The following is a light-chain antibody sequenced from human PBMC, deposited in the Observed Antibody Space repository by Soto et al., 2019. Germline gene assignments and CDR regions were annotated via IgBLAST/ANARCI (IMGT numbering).Light chain of an antibody. CDR2: GVN. V-gene: IGLV2-14*01. CDR3: GSFTTSSIWV. J-gene: IGLJ3*02. Sequence: QSALTQPASVSGSPGQAITVSCTGSSSDIGEDKYVSRYQQQPGKGPNRLIYGVNSRPSGISNRFSGSKSGNTASLTISGLQVEDEAEYCGGSFTTSSIWVFGGGTKLTVL. CDR1: SSDIGEDKY.